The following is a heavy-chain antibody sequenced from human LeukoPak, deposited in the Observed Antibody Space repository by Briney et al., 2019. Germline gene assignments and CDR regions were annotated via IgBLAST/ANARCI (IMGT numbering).Heavy chain of an antibody. CDR3: ARTFNSGGMVRGAFDY. D-gene: IGHD3-10*01. CDR1: GVTLTNYA. Sequence: EASVKVSCKASGVTLTNYAVSWVRQAPGQGLEWMGGIMPFLGTTNYAQKFQGRLTITADESTSTAYMDLSSLRSEDTAVYYCARTFNSGGMVRGAFDYWGQGTLLTVSS. J-gene: IGHJ4*02. CDR2: IMPFLGTT. V-gene: IGHV1-69*01.